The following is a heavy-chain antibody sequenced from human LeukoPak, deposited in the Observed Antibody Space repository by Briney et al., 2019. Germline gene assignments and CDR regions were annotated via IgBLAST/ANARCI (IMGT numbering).Heavy chain of an antibody. CDR2: IYYSGRT. J-gene: IGHJ4*02. CDR1: AGSISSGPYS. Sequence: SETLSLTCAVSAGSISSGPYSWSWIRQPPGKGLEWIGCIYYSGRTYYNPSLKSRVTISVDTSKNQFSLKLSSVTAADTAVYYCARVTGYMIEDYFDYWGQGTLVTVSS. V-gene: IGHV4-30-4*07. D-gene: IGHD3-22*01. CDR3: ARVTGYMIEDYFDY.